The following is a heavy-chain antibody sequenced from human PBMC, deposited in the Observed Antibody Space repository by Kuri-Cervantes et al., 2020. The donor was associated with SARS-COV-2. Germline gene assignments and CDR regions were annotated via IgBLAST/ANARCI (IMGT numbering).Heavy chain of an antibody. D-gene: IGHD3-3*01. CDR2: IKQDGSEK. V-gene: IGHV3-7*01. CDR1: GFTFSSYW. J-gene: IGHJ4*02. Sequence: GGSLRLSCAASGFTFSSYWMSWVRQAPGKGLEWVANIKQDGSEKYYVDSVKGRFTISRDNAKNSLYLQMNSLRAEDTAVHYCAREFFGVVNGYFDYWGQGTLVTVSS. CDR3: AREFFGVVNGYFDY.